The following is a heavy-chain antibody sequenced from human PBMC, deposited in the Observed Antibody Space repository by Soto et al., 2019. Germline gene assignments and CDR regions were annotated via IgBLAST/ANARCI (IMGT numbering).Heavy chain of an antibody. V-gene: IGHV3-23*01. D-gene: IGHD1-26*01. Sequence: EVQLLESGGGLVQPGGSLRLSCESSGFTFAGYAINWVRQAPGKGLEWVSAMSGSGAKTFYADSVKGRFTISRDNSKNPLYLQMHSLRGEDTAIYFCAKERGSGNYGVLKDFEYWGQGTLVNVSS. J-gene: IGHJ4*02. CDR1: GFTFAGYA. CDR3: AKERGSGNYGVLKDFEY. CDR2: MSGSGAKT.